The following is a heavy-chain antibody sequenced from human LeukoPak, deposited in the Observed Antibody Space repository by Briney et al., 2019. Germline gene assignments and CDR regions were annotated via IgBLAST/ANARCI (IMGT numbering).Heavy chain of an antibody. CDR3: ARVPPFAFYGMDV. V-gene: IGHV4-31*03. CDR2: IYYSGST. CDR1: GRSISSGGYY. Sequence: SQTLSLTCTLSGRSISSGGYYWNWTRQHPGKGLEWIGYIYYSGSTYYNPSLKSRFTISVDTSKNRFSRKLSSVTAADTAVYYCARVPPFAFYGMDVWGQGTTVRVSS. D-gene: IGHD2-21*01. J-gene: IGHJ6*02.